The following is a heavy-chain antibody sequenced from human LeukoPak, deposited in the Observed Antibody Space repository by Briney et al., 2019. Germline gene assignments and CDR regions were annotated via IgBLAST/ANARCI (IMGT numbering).Heavy chain of an antibody. J-gene: IGHJ4*02. V-gene: IGHV1-2*02. Sequence: ASVKVSCKTSGYTFSDHYMHWVRQAPGQGLEWMGWINPNSGDTNYAQKFQGRVTMTRDTTISTAYMELSRLRSDDTAVFYCATLMAHLDYWGQGTLVTVSS. CDR2: INPNSGDT. CDR1: GYTFSDHY. CDR3: ATLMAHLDY. D-gene: IGHD2-8*01.